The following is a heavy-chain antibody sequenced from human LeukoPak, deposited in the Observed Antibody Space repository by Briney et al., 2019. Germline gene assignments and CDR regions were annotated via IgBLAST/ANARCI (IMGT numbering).Heavy chain of an antibody. D-gene: IGHD3-22*01. CDR1: GGTFSSYA. V-gene: IGHV1-69*04. J-gene: IGHJ4*02. CDR3: AREADSSGYYYQAIYYFDY. CDR2: IIPIFGIA. Sequence: SVKVSCKASGGTFSSYAISWVRQAPGQGLEWMGRIIPIFGIANYAQKFQGRVTITADKSTSTAYMELSSLRSEDTAVYYCAREADSSGYYYQAIYYFDYWGQGTLVTVSS.